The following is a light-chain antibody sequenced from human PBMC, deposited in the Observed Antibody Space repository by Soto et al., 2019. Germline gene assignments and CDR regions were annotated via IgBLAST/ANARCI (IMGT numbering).Light chain of an antibody. J-gene: IGKJ1*01. CDR2: GAS. V-gene: IGKV3-20*01. Sequence: TQSPVTLSFSPGARSTLSCMASQSGSNNYLAWYQQTPGQAPRLLIYGASTRAAGISDRFSGSGSGTDFTLTISILLSEDAAVRYWQPYEAGPRTTFAQGTKV. CDR1: QSGSNNY. CDR3: QPYEAGPRTT.